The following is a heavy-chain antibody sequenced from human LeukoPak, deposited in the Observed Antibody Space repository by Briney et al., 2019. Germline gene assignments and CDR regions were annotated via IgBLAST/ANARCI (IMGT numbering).Heavy chain of an antibody. Sequence: GESLKISCKGSGHSFSIYWIGWVRQMPGKGLEWMGIIYPGDSDTRYSPSFQGQVTISADKSISTAYLQWSSLEASDTAIYYCARHSSWSSVTTPFDYWGQGTLVTVSS. CDR3: ARHSSWSSVTTPFDY. D-gene: IGHD4-17*01. V-gene: IGHV5-51*01. J-gene: IGHJ4*02. CDR1: GHSFSIYW. CDR2: IYPGDSDT.